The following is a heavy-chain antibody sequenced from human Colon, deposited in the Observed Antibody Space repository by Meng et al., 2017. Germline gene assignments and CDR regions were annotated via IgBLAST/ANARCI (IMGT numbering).Heavy chain of an antibody. D-gene: IGHD5/OR15-5a*01. CDR1: GASLSTGGSY. V-gene: IGHV4-31*03. CDR2: SYYDGSS. Sequence: QVQLQESGPGLVKPSLTLSLTCRVSGASLSTGGSYWGWIRQQPGKGLEWIGYSYYDGSSYYNPSLKSRPIISLDASKSQFSLRLTSMTAADTAIYYCTRGGFGYSVPFDFWGQGTLVTVSS. CDR3: TRGGFGYSVPFDF. J-gene: IGHJ4*02.